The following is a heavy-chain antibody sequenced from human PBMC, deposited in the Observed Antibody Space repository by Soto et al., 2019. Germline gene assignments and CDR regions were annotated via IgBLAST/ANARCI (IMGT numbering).Heavy chain of an antibody. CDR1: GFTFSSYG. J-gene: IGHJ4*02. D-gene: IGHD2-15*01. Sequence: QVQLVESGGGVVQPGRSLRLSCAASGFTFSSYGMHWVRQAPGKGLEWVAVIWYDGSNKYYADSVKGRFTISRDNSKNTLYLQMNSLRAEDTAVYYCARDGGHSRSYFDYWGQGTLVTVSS. CDR2: IWYDGSNK. CDR3: ARDGGHSRSYFDY. V-gene: IGHV3-33*01.